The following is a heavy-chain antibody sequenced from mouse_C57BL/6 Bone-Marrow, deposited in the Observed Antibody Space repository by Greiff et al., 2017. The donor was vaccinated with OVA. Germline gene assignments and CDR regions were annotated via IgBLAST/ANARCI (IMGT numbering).Heavy chain of an antibody. V-gene: IGHV5-9*01. CDR2: ISGGGGIT. D-gene: IGHD1-1*01. CDR1: GFTFSSYT. Sequence: DVTLVESGGGLVKPGGSLKLSCAASGFTFSSYTMSWVRQTPEKRLALVATISGGGGITYYPDIVQGRFTISRHNTKNTMYLQMSSLKTENTNLYYCARRGTTVVDYAMDYWGQGTSVTVSS. J-gene: IGHJ4*01. CDR3: ARRGTTVVDYAMDY.